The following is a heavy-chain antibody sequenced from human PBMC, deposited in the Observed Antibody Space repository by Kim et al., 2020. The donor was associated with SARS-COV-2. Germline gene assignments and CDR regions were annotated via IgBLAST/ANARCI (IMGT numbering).Heavy chain of an antibody. CDR3: ARMISGERRFDP. Sequence: SETLSLTCTVSGGSISNTYWSWIRQPPGKGLEWIGYIYNSGTTNYNPSLKSRVTILVDTSKNQFSLKVSSVTAADTAVYYCARMISGERRFDPWGQGTLVTVSS. J-gene: IGHJ5*02. CDR2: IYNSGTT. D-gene: IGHD2-15*01. V-gene: IGHV4-59*13. CDR1: GGSISNTY.